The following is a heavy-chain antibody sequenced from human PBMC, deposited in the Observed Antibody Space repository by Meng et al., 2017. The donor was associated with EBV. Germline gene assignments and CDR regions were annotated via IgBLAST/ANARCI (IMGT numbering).Heavy chain of an antibody. J-gene: IGHJ4*02. V-gene: IGHV1-69*01. CDR1: GGPFRYYA. D-gene: IGHD3-10*01. Sequence: VQLVQAAAEVKKPGSSVKVSCKTSGGPFRYYAISWVRQAPGQGLEWLGGFLPRLGAPKYAQKFHGRVKITADESTSTHYMDLSSLRSEDTAIYYCASESGRGYTPDYWGQGTLVTVSS. CDR3: ASESGRGYTPDY. CDR2: FLPRLGAP.